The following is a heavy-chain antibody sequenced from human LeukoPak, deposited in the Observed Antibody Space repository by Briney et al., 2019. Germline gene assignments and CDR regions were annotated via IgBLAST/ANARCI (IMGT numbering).Heavy chain of an antibody. V-gene: IGHV3-9*01. CDR2: ISWNSGSI. J-gene: IGHJ3*02. Sequence: PGRSLRLSCAASGFTFDDYAMHWVRQAPGKDLEWVSGISWNSGSIGYADSVKGRFTISRDNAKNSLYLQINSLRAEDTALYYCAKDHRQLVPRARFMPPDAFDIWGQGTMVTVSS. D-gene: IGHD6-13*01. CDR3: AKDHRQLVPRARFMPPDAFDI. CDR1: GFTFDDYA.